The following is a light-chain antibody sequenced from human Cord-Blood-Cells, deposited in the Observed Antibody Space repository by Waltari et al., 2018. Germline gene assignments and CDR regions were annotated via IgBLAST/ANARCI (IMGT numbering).Light chain of an antibody. J-gene: IGLJ2*01. Sequence: QSALTQPRSVSGSPGQSVTISCTGTSSDVGGYNYVSWYQQHPGKAPNLMIYDVSKRPSGVPDRFSGSKSGNTASLTISALQAEDEADYYCCSYAGSYTVVFGGGTKLTVL. CDR2: DVS. CDR1: SSDVGGYNY. CDR3: CSYAGSYTVV. V-gene: IGLV2-11*01.